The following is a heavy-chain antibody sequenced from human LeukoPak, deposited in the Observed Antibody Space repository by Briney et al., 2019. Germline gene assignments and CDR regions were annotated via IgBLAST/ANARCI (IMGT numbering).Heavy chain of an antibody. Sequence: SQTLSLTCAISGDSFSSNNAAWNWIRQSPSRGLEWLGRTYHRSTWYDDYVVSVRSRLTITPDISKNQVSLQLNSVTPEDAAVYYCTREVAGTGGFDYWGQGITVTVSS. V-gene: IGHV6-1*01. CDR1: GDSFSSNNAA. CDR3: TREVAGTGGFDY. J-gene: IGHJ4*02. CDR2: TYHRSTWYD. D-gene: IGHD6-13*01.